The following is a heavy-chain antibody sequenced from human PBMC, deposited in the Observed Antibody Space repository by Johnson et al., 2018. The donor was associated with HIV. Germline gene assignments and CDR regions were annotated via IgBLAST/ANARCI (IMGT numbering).Heavy chain of an antibody. CDR1: GFTFSSYG. Sequence: QVQVVESGGGVVQPGGSLRLSCAASGFTFSSYGMHWVRQAPGKGLEWVTFIRYDGSNEYYADSVKGRFTISRDNSKNTLYLQMNSLRAEDTAVYYCVKDGGANWYHAFDIWGQGTMVTVSS. CDR2: IRYDGSNE. J-gene: IGHJ3*02. V-gene: IGHV3-30*02. CDR3: VKDGGANWYHAFDI. D-gene: IGHD1-1*01.